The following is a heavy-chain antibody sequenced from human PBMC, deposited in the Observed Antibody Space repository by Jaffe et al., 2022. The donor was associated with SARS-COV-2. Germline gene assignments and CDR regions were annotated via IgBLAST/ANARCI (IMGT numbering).Heavy chain of an antibody. CDR2: ISYDGSNK. CDR3: ARVSGMALGH. J-gene: IGHJ4*02. CDR1: GFTFSDYA. Sequence: QVQLVESGGGVVQPGRSLRLSCTVSGFTFSDYAMHWVRQAPGKGLEWVAVISYDGSNKYYADSVKGRFTISRDNSENTLYLQMNSLRAEDTAVHYCARVSGMALGHWGQGTLVTVSS. V-gene: IGHV3-30*04. D-gene: IGHD3-10*01.